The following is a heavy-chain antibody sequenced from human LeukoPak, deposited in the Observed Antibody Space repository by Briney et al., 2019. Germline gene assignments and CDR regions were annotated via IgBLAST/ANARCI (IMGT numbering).Heavy chain of an antibody. Sequence: PSETLSLTCTVSGGSISSYYWSWIRQPAGKGLEWIGRIYTTGSTYYNPSLKSRVTISVDTSKNQFSLKLSSVTAADTAVYYCARVGGSYFPPYYYYYMDVWGKGTTVTISS. CDR3: ARVGGSYFPPYYYYYMDV. D-gene: IGHD1-26*01. V-gene: IGHV4-4*07. J-gene: IGHJ6*03. CDR2: IYTTGST. CDR1: GGSISSYY.